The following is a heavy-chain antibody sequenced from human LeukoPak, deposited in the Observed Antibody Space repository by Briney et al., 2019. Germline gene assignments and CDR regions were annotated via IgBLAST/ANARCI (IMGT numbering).Heavy chain of an antibody. CDR2: IIPIFGTA. D-gene: IGHD3-3*01. V-gene: IGHV1-69*13. CDR3: ARDSPGGVVISRFDI. Sequence: ASVKVSCKASGGTFRSYAISWVRQAPGQGLEWMGGIIPIFGTANYAQKFQGRVTITADESTSTAYMELSSLRSEDTAVYYCARDSPGGVVISRFDIWGQGTMVTVSS. CDR1: GGTFRSYA. J-gene: IGHJ3*02.